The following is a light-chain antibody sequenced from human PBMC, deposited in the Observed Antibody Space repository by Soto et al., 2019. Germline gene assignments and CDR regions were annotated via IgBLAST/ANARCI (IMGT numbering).Light chain of an antibody. J-gene: IGKJ5*01. CDR3: QQYVTSPIT. V-gene: IGKV3-20*01. Sequence: IVLTQSPDTLSLSPGDRVTLSCRASQSVTNNYLACYQQKPGQAPRLLIYGASSRATGIPDKFSGSGSGTDFTLSIKILEPEDFAVYFCQQYVTSPITFGQGTRLEIK. CDR2: GAS. CDR1: QSVTNNY.